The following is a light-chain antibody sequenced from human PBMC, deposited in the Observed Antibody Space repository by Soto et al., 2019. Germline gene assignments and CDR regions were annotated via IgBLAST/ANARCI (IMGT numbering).Light chain of an antibody. Sequence: EIVLTQSPGTLSLSPGESATLSCRASRGVTTNYLAWYQRKPGQAPRLLIYGTSYRATDIPRRFSGSGSGTDFTLTISRLEPEDFAVYYCQQYGSSPPTFGQGTKVESK. J-gene: IGKJ1*01. V-gene: IGKV3-20*01. CDR1: RGVTTNY. CDR2: GTS. CDR3: QQYGSSPPT.